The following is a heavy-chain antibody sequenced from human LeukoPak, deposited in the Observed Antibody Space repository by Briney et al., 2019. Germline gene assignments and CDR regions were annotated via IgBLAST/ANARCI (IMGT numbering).Heavy chain of an antibody. Sequence: SETLSLTCAVYGGSFSGYYWSWIRQPPGKGLEWIGEINHSGSTNYNPSLKSRVTISVDTSKSQFSLKLSSVTAADTAVYYCARGTTVVRGFDYWGQGTLVTVSS. V-gene: IGHV4-34*01. D-gene: IGHD4-23*01. J-gene: IGHJ4*02. CDR2: INHSGST. CDR3: ARGTTVVRGFDY. CDR1: GGSFSGYY.